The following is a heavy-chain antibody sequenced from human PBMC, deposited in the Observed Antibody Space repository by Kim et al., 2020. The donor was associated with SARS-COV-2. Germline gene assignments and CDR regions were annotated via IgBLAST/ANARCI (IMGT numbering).Heavy chain of an antibody. CDR3: ARDYYDSSGYDDY. Sequence: YGGSVKGRFTISSDNARNSLYRQMNSLRAEDTAVYYCARDYYDSSGYDDYWGQGTLVTVSS. J-gene: IGHJ4*02. D-gene: IGHD3-22*01. V-gene: IGHV3-7*03.